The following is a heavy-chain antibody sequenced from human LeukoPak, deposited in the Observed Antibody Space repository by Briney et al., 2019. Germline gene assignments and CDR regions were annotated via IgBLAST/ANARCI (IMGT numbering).Heavy chain of an antibody. J-gene: IGHJ4*02. CDR1: GYTFTGYY. CDR2: INPNSGGT. D-gene: IGHD1-26*01. Sequence: VKVSCKASGYTFTGYYMHWVRQAPGQGLEWMGWINPNSGGTNYAQKFQGRVTMTRDTSISTAYMELSRLRSDDTAVYCCARSWSGSYWLDYWGQGTLVTVSS. CDR3: ARSWSGSYWLDY. V-gene: IGHV1-2*02.